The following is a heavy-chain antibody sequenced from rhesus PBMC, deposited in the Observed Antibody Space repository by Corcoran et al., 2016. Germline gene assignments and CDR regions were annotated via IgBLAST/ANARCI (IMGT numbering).Heavy chain of an antibody. CDR3: ATGDTAGTVTFFDY. CDR1: GGSISSSY. V-gene: IGHV4-169*02. Sequence: QLQLQESGPGLVKPSETLSVTCAVSGGSISSSYWSWIRQAPGKGLEWIGYIYGIGSSTNYNPSLKSRVSLSVDTSKNQLSLKLSSVTTADTAVYYCATGDTAGTVTFFDYWGQGVLVTVSS. CDR2: IYGIGSST. D-gene: IGHD5-42*01. J-gene: IGHJ4*01.